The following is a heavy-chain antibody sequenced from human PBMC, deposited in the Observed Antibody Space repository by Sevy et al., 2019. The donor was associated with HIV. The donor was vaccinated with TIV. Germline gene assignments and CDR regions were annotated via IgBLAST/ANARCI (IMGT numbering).Heavy chain of an antibody. V-gene: IGHV1-46*01. Sequence: ASLKVSCKASGYTFTSYSIHWVRQAPGQGLEWLGIINPSGGSTTYAQMFQGRVTLTRDKSTSTVFLELSSLRSDDTAVYYCAIPGFSGYDGVDQWGQRTLVTVSS. CDR3: AIPGFSGYDGVDQ. D-gene: IGHD5-12*01. CDR2: INPSGGST. CDR1: GYTFTSYS. J-gene: IGHJ4*02.